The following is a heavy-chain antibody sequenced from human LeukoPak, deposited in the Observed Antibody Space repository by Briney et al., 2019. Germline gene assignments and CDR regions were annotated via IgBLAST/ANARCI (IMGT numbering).Heavy chain of an antibody. J-gene: IGHJ4*02. CDR2: ISSRDSTL. CDR1: GFPFSSYE. CDR3: ARDGFIAVAGTGRGDFDY. D-gene: IGHD6-19*01. V-gene: IGHV3-48*03. Sequence: GGPVTLSCAASGFPFSSYEMNWVRQAPGKGLEWVSYISSRDSTLYYADSVKGRFTISRDNVKNSLYLQMHSLRAEDTAVYYCARDGFIAVAGTGRGDFDYWGQGTLVTVSS.